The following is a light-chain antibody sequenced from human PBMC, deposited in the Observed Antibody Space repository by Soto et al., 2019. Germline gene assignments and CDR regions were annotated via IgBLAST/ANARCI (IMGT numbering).Light chain of an antibody. CDR2: WAS. J-gene: IGKJ5*01. CDR3: QQCRSST. Sequence: DNLVTPFPESPAVSLSERATLNCKSSQIVLYSSNYKNFLAWYQQKPREPRKLLFYWASTRESGVPSRFRGRWCGTVFTPTISREEPEVYAVYYCQQCRSSTFGQGTRL. CDR1: QIVLYSSNYKNF. V-gene: IGKV4-1*01.